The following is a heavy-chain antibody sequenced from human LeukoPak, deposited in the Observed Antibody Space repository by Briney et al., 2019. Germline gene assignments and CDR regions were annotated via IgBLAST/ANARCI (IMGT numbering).Heavy chain of an antibody. D-gene: IGHD3-22*01. V-gene: IGHV4-59*01. J-gene: IGHJ5*02. CDR2: IYYSGST. CDR1: GGSISSYY. CDR3: ARVGWYYDSSGPTHNWFDP. Sequence: SETLSLTCTVSGGSISSYYWSWIRQPPGKGLEWIGYIYYSGSTNYNPPLKSRVTISVDTSKNQFSLKLSSVTAADTAVYYCARVGWYYDSSGPTHNWFDPWGQGTLVTVSS.